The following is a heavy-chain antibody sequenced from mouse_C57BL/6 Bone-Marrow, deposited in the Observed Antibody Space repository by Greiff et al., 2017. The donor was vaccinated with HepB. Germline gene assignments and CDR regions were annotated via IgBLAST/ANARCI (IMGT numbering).Heavy chain of an antibody. CDR1: GYTFTDYY. J-gene: IGHJ2*01. CDR3: AILGDAQAIFFDY. CDR2: INPNNGGT. Sequence: EVQLQQSGPELVKPGASVKISCKASGYTFTDYYMNWVKQSHGKSLEWIGDINPNNGGTSYNQKFKGKATLTVDKSSSTAYMELRSLTSEDSAVYYCAILGDAQAIFFDYWGQGTTLTVSS. D-gene: IGHD3-2*02. V-gene: IGHV1-26*01.